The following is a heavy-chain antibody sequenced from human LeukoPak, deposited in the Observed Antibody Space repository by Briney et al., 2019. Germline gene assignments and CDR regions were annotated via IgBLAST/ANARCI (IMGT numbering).Heavy chain of an antibody. J-gene: IGHJ4*01. V-gene: IGHV4-34*11. CDR2: IIYSGST. D-gene: IGHD5/OR15-5a*01. Sequence: SETLSLTCAVYGGSFSGYYWSWIRQPPGKGLEWIGYIIYSGSTKYNPSLKSRVTMSADTSKNQLSLKLNSVTAADTAVYYCATAGVSSVEYWGHGTLVTVSS. CDR1: GGSFSGYY. CDR3: ATAGVSSVEY.